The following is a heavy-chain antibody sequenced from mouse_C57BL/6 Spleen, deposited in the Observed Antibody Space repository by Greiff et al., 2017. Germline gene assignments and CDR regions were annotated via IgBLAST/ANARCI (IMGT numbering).Heavy chain of an antibody. CDR2: IRNKANGYTT. J-gene: IGHJ3*01. V-gene: IGHV7-3*01. Sequence: EVKLMESGGGLVQPGGSLSLSCAASGFTFTDYYMSWVRQPPGKALEWLGFIRNKANGYTTEYSASWKGRFTISRDNSQSILDLQMNARRAEDSATYYCARYLRTGTGSWFAYWGQGTLVTVSA. CDR3: ARYLRTGTGSWFAY. D-gene: IGHD4-1*01. CDR1: GFTFTDYY.